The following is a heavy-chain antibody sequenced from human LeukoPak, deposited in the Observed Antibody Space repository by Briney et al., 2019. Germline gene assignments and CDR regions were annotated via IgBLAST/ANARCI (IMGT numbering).Heavy chain of an antibody. Sequence: GGSLRLSCAASGYTFSSHWMHWVRQAPGKGLVWVSRIKDDGSHTNYADSVKGRFTISRDNAKNTLSLQMNSLRAEDTAVYYCARGSGIITGIDEWGQGTLVTVSS. CDR3: ARGSGIITGIDE. CDR1: GYTFSSHW. D-gene: IGHD6-25*01. J-gene: IGHJ4*02. V-gene: IGHV3-74*01. CDR2: IKDDGSHT.